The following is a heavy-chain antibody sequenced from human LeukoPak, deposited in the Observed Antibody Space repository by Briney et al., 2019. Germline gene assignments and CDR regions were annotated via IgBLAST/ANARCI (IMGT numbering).Heavy chain of an antibody. Sequence: SETLSLTCSVSGGSISNFYWSWIRQPAGKGLEWIGRIYGDGNTSYNPSLKSRVTMSLDASKNQFFLKLTSVTAADTAVYYCATYSGDYWGQGTLVTVSS. V-gene: IGHV4-4*07. J-gene: IGHJ4*02. CDR3: ATYSGDY. D-gene: IGHD2-15*01. CDR2: IYGDGNT. CDR1: GGSISNFY.